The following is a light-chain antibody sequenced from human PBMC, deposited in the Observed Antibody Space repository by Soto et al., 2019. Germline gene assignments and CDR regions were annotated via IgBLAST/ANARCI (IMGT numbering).Light chain of an antibody. Sequence: QSVLTQPPSASGSLGQSVTISCTGTSSDVGAYKYVSWYQQYPGKAPKRMIYEVSKRPSGVPDRFSGSKSGNTASLTVSGLQAEDEADYYCTSYVGSNIWVFGGGTKLTVL. V-gene: IGLV2-8*01. J-gene: IGLJ3*02. CDR3: TSYVGSNIWV. CDR2: EVS. CDR1: SSDVGAYKY.